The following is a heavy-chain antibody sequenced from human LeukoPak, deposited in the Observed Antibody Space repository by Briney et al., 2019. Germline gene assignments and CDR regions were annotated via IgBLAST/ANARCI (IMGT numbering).Heavy chain of an antibody. CDR3: ARDRGYSGFDAFDY. J-gene: IGHJ4*02. V-gene: IGHV4-59*01. CDR2: IYYSGST. CDR1: GGSISSYY. D-gene: IGHD5-12*01. Sequence: PSETLSLTCTVAGGSISSYYWSWIRQPPGKGLEWIGYIYYSGSTNYNPSLKSRVTISVDTSKNQFSLKLSSVTAADTAVYYCARDRGYSGFDAFDYWGQGTLVTVSS.